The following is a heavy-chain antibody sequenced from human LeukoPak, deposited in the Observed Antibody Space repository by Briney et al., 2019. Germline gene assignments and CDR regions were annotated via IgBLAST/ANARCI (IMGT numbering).Heavy chain of an antibody. CDR2: IYYSGST. V-gene: IGHV4-39*07. CDR1: GGSISSYY. CDR3: ASIGTTVTTFDY. D-gene: IGHD4-17*01. Sequence: SETLSLTCTVSGGSISSYYWSWIRQPPGKGLEWIGSIYYSGSTYYNPSLKSRVTMSVDTSKNQFSLKLSSVTAADTAVYYCASIGTTVTTFDYWGQGTLVAVSS. J-gene: IGHJ4*02.